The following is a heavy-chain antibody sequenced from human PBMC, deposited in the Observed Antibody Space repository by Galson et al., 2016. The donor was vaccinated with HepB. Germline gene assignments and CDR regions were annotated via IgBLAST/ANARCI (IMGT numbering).Heavy chain of an antibody. J-gene: IGHJ3*02. V-gene: IGHV3-33*01. D-gene: IGHD3-16*01. Sequence: SLRLSCAASEFTFSRYAMHWVRQAPGKGLEWVAVIWSDGTNEYYADSLKGRFTISRDNYRNALYLQMNSLRVEDTAVYYCARPMGFLASDAYDIWGQGTMLTVSS. CDR1: EFTFSRYA. CDR3: ARPMGFLASDAYDI. CDR2: IWSDGTNE.